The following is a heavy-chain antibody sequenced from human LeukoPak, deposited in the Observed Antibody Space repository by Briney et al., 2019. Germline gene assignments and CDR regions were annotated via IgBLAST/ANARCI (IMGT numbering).Heavy chain of an antibody. V-gene: IGHV4-30-4*01. CDR2: IYYSGST. CDR3: ARVEAATTNPRFDY. D-gene: IGHD5-24*01. CDR1: GGSISSGDYY. Sequence: SETLSLTCTVSGGSISSGDYYWSWIRQPPGKGLEWIGYIYYSGSTYYNPSLKSRVTISVDTSKNQFSLELNSVTAADMAVYYCARVEAATTNPRFDYWGQGTLVTVSS. J-gene: IGHJ4*02.